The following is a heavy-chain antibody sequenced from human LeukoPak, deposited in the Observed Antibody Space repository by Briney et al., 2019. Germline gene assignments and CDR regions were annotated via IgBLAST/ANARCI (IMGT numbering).Heavy chain of an antibody. V-gene: IGHV3-30*18. CDR1: GFTFSSYG. Sequence: GGSLRLSCAASGFTFSSYGMHWVRQAPGKGLEWVAVISYDGSNKYYADSVKGRFTISRDNSKNTLYLQMSSLRAEDTAVYYCAKDQLRSGGAQTHFDYWGQGTLVTVSS. D-gene: IGHD3-10*02. CDR2: ISYDGSNK. CDR3: AKDQLRSGGAQTHFDY. J-gene: IGHJ4*02.